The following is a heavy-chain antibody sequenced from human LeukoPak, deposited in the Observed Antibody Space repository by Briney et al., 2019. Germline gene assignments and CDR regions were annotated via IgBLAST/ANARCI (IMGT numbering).Heavy chain of an antibody. CDR2: IYCSGSTSCGST. D-gene: IGHD5-12*01. J-gene: IGHJ5*02. Sequence: LSETLSLTCTVSGASIFGQYWSWIRRPPGKGLEWIGYIYCSGSTSCGSTSYNPSLKSRVTISVDKNQLSLRLTSVTAADTAVYYCARDLISEYSRSHSHFDPWGQGTLVTVSS. CDR3: ARDLISEYSRSHSHFDP. CDR1: GASIFGQY. V-gene: IGHV4-4*08.